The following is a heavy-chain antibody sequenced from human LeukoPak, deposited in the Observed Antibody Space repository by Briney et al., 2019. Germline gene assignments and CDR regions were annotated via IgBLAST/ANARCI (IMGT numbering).Heavy chain of an antibody. CDR1: GYTLTELS. V-gene: IGHV1-24*01. CDR2: FDPEDGET. Sequence: GASVKVSCKVSGYTLTELSMHWVRQAPGKGLEWMGGFDPEDGETIYAQKFQGRVTMTTDTSTSTAYMELRSLRSDDTAVYYCARAGFTIIRGVMEHWGQGTLVAVSS. D-gene: IGHD3-10*01. CDR3: ARAGFTIIRGVMEH. J-gene: IGHJ4*02.